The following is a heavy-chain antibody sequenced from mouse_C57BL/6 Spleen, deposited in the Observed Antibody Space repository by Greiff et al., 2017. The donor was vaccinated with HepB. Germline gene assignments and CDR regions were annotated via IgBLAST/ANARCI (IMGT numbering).Heavy chain of an antibody. CDR2: IDPSDSYT. D-gene: IGHD1-1*01. V-gene: IGHV1-69*01. Sequence: QVQLQQSGAELVMPGASVKLSCKASGYTFTSYWMHWVKQRPGQGLEWIGEIDPSDSYTNYNQKFKGKSTLTVDKSSSTAYMQLSSLTSEDSAVYYGARRGSYYYGSFFDYWGQGTTLTVSS. CDR1: GYTFTSYW. CDR3: ARRGSYYYGSFFDY. J-gene: IGHJ2*01.